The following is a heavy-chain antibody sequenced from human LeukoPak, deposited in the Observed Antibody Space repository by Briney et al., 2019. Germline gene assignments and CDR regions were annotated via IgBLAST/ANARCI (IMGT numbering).Heavy chain of an antibody. J-gene: IGHJ6*04. V-gene: IGHV3-23*01. CDR3: AKNLSCSSTSCPSYYYYGMDV. Sequence: GGSLRLSCAASGFTFSSYAMSWVRQAPGKGLEWVSAISGSGGSTYYADSVKGRFTISRDNSKNTLYLQMNSLRAEDTAVYYCAKNLSCSSTSCPSYYYYGMDVWGKGTTVTVSS. CDR1: GFTFSSYA. CDR2: ISGSGGST. D-gene: IGHD2-2*01.